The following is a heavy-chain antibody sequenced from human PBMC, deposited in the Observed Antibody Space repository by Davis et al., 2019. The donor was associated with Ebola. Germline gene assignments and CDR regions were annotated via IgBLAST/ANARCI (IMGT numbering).Heavy chain of an antibody. Sequence: MPSETLSLTCTVSGGSISSYYWSWIRQPPGKGLEWIGYIYYSGSTNYNPSLKSRVTISVDTSKNQFSLKLSSVTAADTAVYYCARLSQLAAAGSSFDYWGQGTLVTVSS. CDR3: ARLSQLAAAGSSFDY. CDR2: IYYSGST. V-gene: IGHV4-59*08. CDR1: GGSISSYY. D-gene: IGHD6-13*01. J-gene: IGHJ4*02.